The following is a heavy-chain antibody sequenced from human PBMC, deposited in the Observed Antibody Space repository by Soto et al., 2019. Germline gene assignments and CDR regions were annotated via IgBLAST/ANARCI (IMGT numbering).Heavy chain of an antibody. CDR3: ARDGCSGSNCLNWFDP. V-gene: IGHV3-48*01. Sequence: PGGSLRLSCAASGLKFSSYSMNWVRQAPGKGLEWVSYISSSSTTKYYADSVKGRFTISRDNAKNSLYLQMNSLRAEDTAVYYCARDGCSGSNCLNWFDPWGQGTLVTVSS. J-gene: IGHJ5*02. CDR2: ISSSSTTK. CDR1: GLKFSSYS. D-gene: IGHD2-15*01.